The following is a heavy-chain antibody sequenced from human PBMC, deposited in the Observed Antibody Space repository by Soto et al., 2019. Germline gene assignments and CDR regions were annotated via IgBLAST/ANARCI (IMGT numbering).Heavy chain of an antibody. Sequence: ASVKVSCKPPGYTITDYYMHWVRQAPGQGLEWMGWINPKTGDTKYAQKFRGRVTVTRDMSISTGYLELSSLRSDDTAMYYCARSSGSYSYYGMDVWGQ. J-gene: IGHJ6*02. CDR1: GYTITDYY. D-gene: IGHD1-26*01. V-gene: IGHV1-2*02. CDR2: INPKTGDT. CDR3: ARSSGSYSYYGMDV.